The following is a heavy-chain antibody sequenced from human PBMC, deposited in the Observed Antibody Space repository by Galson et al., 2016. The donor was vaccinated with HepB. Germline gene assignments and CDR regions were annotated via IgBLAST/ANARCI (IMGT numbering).Heavy chain of an antibody. Sequence: SLRLSCAASGFSFTTYYMDWVRQAPGKRLEYVSGISNNGGANYHADSVKGRFTISRDNPKNTVDLHMSSLRPEDTAVYYCVRAWSGSSPDYWGQGTQVTVSS. CDR1: GFSFTTYY. D-gene: IGHD1-26*01. J-gene: IGHJ4*02. CDR3: VRAWSGSSPDY. V-gene: IGHV3-64D*09. CDR2: ISNNGGAN.